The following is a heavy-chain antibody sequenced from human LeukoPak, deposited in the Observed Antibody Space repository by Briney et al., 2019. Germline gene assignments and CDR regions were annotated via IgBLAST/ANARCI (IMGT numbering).Heavy chain of an antibody. CDR1: GFTFSSYG. V-gene: IGHV3-33*01. CDR2: IWYDGSNK. Sequence: GRSLRLSCAASGFTFSSYGMHWVRQAPGKGLEWVAVIWYDGSNKYYADSVKGRFTISRDNAKNSLYLQMSSLRAEDMAVYYCAREGRRTYDDFDYWGQGTLVTVSS. J-gene: IGHJ4*02. D-gene: IGHD5-12*01. CDR3: AREGRRTYDDFDY.